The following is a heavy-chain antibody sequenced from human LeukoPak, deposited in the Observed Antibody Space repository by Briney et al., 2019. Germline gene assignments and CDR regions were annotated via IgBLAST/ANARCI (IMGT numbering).Heavy chain of an antibody. CDR3: ARETSTRIAVAGTGHYYYMDV. Sequence: ASVKVSCMASGYTFTSYGISWVRQAPGQGLEWMGWISAYNGNTNYAQKLQGRVTMTTDTSTSTAYMELRSLRSDDTAVYYCARETSTRIAVAGTGHYYYMDVWGKGTTVTVSS. D-gene: IGHD6-19*01. CDR1: GYTFTSYG. V-gene: IGHV1-18*01. J-gene: IGHJ6*03. CDR2: ISAYNGNT.